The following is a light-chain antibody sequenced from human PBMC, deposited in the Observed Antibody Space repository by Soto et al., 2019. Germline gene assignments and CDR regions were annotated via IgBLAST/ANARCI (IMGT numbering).Light chain of an antibody. CDR3: QQYNNWPRT. Sequence: EIVMTQSPATLSVSPGERATLSCRASQSVSSNLAWYQQKPGQAPRLLIHGASTRATDIPARFSGSGSGTEFTLTISSLQSEDFAVYYCQQYNNWPRTFGQGTNVEIK. V-gene: IGKV3-15*01. J-gene: IGKJ1*01. CDR1: QSVSSN. CDR2: GAS.